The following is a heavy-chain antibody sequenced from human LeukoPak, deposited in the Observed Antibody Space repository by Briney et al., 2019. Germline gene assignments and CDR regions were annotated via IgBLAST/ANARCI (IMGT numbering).Heavy chain of an antibody. V-gene: IGHV4-34*01. CDR2: INHSGST. D-gene: IGHD3-10*01. J-gene: IGHJ4*02. CDR1: GGSFSGYY. CDR3: ARGEYYYGSGSYYPSVDY. Sequence: SETLSLTCAVYGGSFSGYYWSWIRQPPGKGLEWIGEINHSGSTNYNPSLKSRVTISVDTSKNQFSLKLSSATAADTAVYYCARGEYYYGSGSYYPSVDYWGQGTLVTVSS.